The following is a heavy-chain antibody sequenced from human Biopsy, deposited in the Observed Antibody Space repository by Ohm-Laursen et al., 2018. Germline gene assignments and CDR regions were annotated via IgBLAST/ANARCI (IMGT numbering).Heavy chain of an antibody. D-gene: IGHD1-7*01. CDR2: FNSDGSST. Sequence: LSLTCAASGFTFSSYYMHWVRQALGKGLVWVSRFNSDGSSTSYADSVKGRFTISRDNANNTLYLQMNSLRAEDTAVYYCARGGGGNSRDWYFDLWGRGTLVTVSS. V-gene: IGHV3-74*01. CDR3: ARGGGGNSRDWYFDL. CDR1: GFTFSSYY. J-gene: IGHJ2*01.